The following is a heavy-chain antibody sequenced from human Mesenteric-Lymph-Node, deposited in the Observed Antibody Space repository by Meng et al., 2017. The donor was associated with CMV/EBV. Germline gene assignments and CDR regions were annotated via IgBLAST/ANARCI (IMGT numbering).Heavy chain of an antibody. CDR1: GGTFSSYA. V-gene: IGHV1-69*05. CDR3: ARDTAMTPKWLDV. J-gene: IGHJ6*02. D-gene: IGHD5-18*01. CDR2: IIPIFGTA. Sequence: SVKVSCKASGGTFSSYAISWVRQAPGQGLEWMGGIIPIFGTANYAQKFQGRVTITTDESTSTAYMELRSLRSDDTAVYYCARDTAMTPKWLDVWGQGTTVTVSS.